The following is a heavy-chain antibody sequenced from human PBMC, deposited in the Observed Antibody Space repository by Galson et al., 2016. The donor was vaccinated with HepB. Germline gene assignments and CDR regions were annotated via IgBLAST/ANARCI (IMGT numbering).Heavy chain of an antibody. J-gene: IGHJ4*02. CDR1: GYTFASYA. Sequence: SVKVSCKASGYTFASYAIQWVRQAPGQRLEWMGWINAGNGNTKYSQKFQGRVTITRDTSASTAYMELRNLRSEDTAVYFCATGGSYRLDYWGQGTLVTVSS. V-gene: IGHV1-3*01. D-gene: IGHD1-26*01. CDR3: ATGGSYRLDY. CDR2: INAGNGNT.